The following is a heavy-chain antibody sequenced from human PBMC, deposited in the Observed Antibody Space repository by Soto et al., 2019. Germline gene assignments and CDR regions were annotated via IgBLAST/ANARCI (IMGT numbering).Heavy chain of an antibody. Sequence: SETLSLTCTVSGGSISSSSYYWGWIRQPPGKGLEWIGSIYYSGSTYYNPSLKSRVTISVDTSKNQFSLKLSSVTAADTAVYYCARLHKFYDILTGYHLYYFDYRGQRTLVTVSS. J-gene: IGHJ4*02. CDR1: GGSISSSSYY. D-gene: IGHD3-9*01. V-gene: IGHV4-39*01. CDR2: IYYSGST. CDR3: ARLHKFYDILTGYHLYYFDY.